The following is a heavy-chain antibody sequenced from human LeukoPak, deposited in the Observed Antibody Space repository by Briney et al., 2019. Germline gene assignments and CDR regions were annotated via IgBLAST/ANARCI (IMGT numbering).Heavy chain of an antibody. CDR2: ISYDGSNK. CDR1: GFTFSSYA. D-gene: IGHD2-15*01. CDR3: ARVGGGSVDY. Sequence: GGSLRPSCAASGFTFSSYAMHWVRQAPGKGLEWVAVISYDGSNKYYADSVKGRFTISRDNSKNTLHLQMNSLRAEDTAVYYCARVGGGSVDYWGQGTLVTVSS. V-gene: IGHV3-30-3*01. J-gene: IGHJ4*02.